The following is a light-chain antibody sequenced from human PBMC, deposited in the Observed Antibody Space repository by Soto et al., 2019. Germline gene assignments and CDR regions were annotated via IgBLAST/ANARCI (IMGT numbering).Light chain of an antibody. V-gene: IGKV3-15*01. CDR1: QSVSSN. J-gene: IGKJ4*01. CDR3: QQYHNWPLT. CDR2: DAS. Sequence: EIVMTQSPATLSVSPGERATLSCRASQSVSSNFAWYQQKPGQTPRLLIYDASARATGIPARFSGSGSGTEFTLTISSLQSEDFAVYYCQQYHNWPLTFGGGTKVEIK.